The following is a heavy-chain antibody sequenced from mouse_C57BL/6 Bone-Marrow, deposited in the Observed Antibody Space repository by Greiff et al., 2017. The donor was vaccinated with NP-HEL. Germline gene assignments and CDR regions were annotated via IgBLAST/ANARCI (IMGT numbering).Heavy chain of an antibody. D-gene: IGHD3-2*02. V-gene: IGHV1-53*01. CDR2: INPNNGGT. J-gene: IGHJ2*01. CDR3: ARDSGYAFDY. Sequence: VQLQQPGTELVKPGASVKLSCKASGYTFTSYWMHWLKQRPGPGLEWIGNINPNNGGTNDNEQFKTKATLTVDNSSSTAYMQLSSLTSEDSAVYYCARDSGYAFDYWGQGTTLTVSS. CDR1: GYTFTSYW.